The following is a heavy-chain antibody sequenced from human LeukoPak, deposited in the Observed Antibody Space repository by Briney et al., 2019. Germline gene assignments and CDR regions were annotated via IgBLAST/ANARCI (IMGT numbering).Heavy chain of an antibody. D-gene: IGHD5/OR15-5a*01. CDR1: GGTFSSYA. CDR2: ISAYNGNT. Sequence: GASVKVSCKASGGTFSSYAISWVRQAPGQGLEWMGWISAYNGNTNYAQELQGRVTMTTDTSTSTAYMELRSLRSDDTAVYYCARDLRYWFDPWGQGTLVTVSS. J-gene: IGHJ5*02. CDR3: ARDLRYWFDP. V-gene: IGHV1-18*01.